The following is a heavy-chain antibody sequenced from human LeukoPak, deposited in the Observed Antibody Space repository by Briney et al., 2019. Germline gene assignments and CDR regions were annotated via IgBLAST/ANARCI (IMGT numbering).Heavy chain of an antibody. CDR1: GFTFSSYA. CDR2: IGDSGGST. V-gene: IGHV3-23*01. CDR3: AKNTYSSSWYLDY. Sequence: PGGSLRLSCAASGFTFSSYAMSWVRQAPGKGLEWVSAIGDSGGSTYYADSVKGRFTISRDNSKNTLYLQMSSLRVEDTAVYYCAKNTYSSSWYLDYWGQGTLVTVSS. D-gene: IGHD6-13*01. J-gene: IGHJ4*02.